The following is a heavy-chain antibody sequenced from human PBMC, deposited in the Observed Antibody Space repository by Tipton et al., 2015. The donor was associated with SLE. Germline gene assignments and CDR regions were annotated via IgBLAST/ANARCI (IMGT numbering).Heavy chain of an antibody. D-gene: IGHD2-2*03. CDR2: INQDGSQK. Sequence: GSLRLSCAASGFTFTNYWMNWLRLAPGKGPEWVANINQDGSQKHYVASVRGRFTISRDNARNLVYLQMHSLRAEDTAVYYCTKAMDPRGQGTLVTVSS. V-gene: IGHV3-7*01. J-gene: IGHJ4*02. CDR3: TKAMDP. CDR1: GFTFTNYW.